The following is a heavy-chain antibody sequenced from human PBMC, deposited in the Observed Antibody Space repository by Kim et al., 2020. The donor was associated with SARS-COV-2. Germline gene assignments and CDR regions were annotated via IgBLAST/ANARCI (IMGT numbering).Heavy chain of an antibody. D-gene: IGHD3-22*01. CDR1: GGSISSSSYY. J-gene: IGHJ6*02. CDR2: IYYSGST. V-gene: IGHV4-39*02. Sequence: SETLSLTCTVSGGSISSSSYYWGWLRQPQGKGLEWIGSIYYSGSTYYNLSLRSRVTISVDTSKNQFSLKLSSVTAADTGVYYCARDPFITRIGVGQGYYYGMDVWGQGTTVTVSS. CDR3: ARDPFITRIGVGQGYYYGMDV.